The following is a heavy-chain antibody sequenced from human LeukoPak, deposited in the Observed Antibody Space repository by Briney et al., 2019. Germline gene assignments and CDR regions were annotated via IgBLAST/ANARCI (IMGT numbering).Heavy chain of an antibody. V-gene: IGHV4-59*01. CDR3: ARQSVSGSSLSYFDY. CDR2: IYDSGST. D-gene: IGHD3-22*01. CDR1: GGSISSYY. Sequence: SETLSLTCTVSGGSISSYYWSWIRQPPGKGLEWIGNIYDSGSTNYNPSLKSRVTISVDTSKNQCSLKLSSVTAADTAVYYCARQSVSGSSLSYFDYWGQGTLVNVSS. J-gene: IGHJ4*02.